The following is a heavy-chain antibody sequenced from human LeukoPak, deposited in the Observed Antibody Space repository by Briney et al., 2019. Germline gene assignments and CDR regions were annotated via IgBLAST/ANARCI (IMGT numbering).Heavy chain of an antibody. D-gene: IGHD3-16*01. CDR3: ARGEAHFDY. CDR2: IYYSGST. J-gene: IGHJ4*02. CDR1: GGSVSSDSYY. V-gene: IGHV4-61*01. Sequence: SETLSLTCTVSGGSVSSDSYYWSWIRQPPGKGLEWIGYIYYSGSTNYNPSLKSRVTISVDTSKNQFSLKLSSVTAADTAVYYCARGEAHFDYWGQGTLVTVSS.